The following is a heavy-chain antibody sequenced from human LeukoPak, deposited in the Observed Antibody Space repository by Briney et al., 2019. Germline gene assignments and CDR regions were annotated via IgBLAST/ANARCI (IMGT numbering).Heavy chain of an antibody. D-gene: IGHD2-15*01. J-gene: IGHJ4*02. Sequence: ASVKVSCKASGYTFTSYYMHWVRQAPGQGLEWMGWISAYNGNTNYAQKLQGRVTMTTDTSTSTAYMELSSLRSEDTAVYYCRVVVAATGRYFDYWGQGTLVTVSS. CDR1: GYTFTSYY. V-gene: IGHV1-18*04. CDR2: ISAYNGNT. CDR3: RVVVAATGRYFDY.